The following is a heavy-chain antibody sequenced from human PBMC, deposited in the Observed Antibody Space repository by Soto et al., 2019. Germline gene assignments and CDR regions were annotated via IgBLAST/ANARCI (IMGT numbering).Heavy chain of an antibody. D-gene: IGHD6-19*01. CDR3: ARIRHCSGWYVNYYGMDV. CDR1: GFSLSNARMG. Sequence: QVTLKESGPVLVKPTETLTLTCTVSGFSLSNARMGVSWIRQPPGKALEWLAHIFSNDEKSYSTSLKSSLTISKDTSKSHVVLTMTNMDPVDTATYCCARIRHCSGWYVNYYGMDVWGQGTTVTVSS. J-gene: IGHJ6*02. V-gene: IGHV2-26*01. CDR2: IFSNDEK.